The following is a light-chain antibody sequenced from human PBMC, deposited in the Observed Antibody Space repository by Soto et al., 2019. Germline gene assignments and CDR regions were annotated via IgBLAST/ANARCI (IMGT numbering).Light chain of an antibody. Sequence: QPVLTQPPSAFGTPGQRVTISCSGSSSTIGSNYVYWSQQLPGTPPKHLIYRNNHRPSGVPDRFSGSKSGTSASLAISGLRSEDEDDYYCAAWDDSRSGYVVFGGGTKVTVL. CDR2: RNN. J-gene: IGLJ2*01. CDR1: SSTIGSNY. V-gene: IGLV1-47*01. CDR3: AAWDDSRSGYVV.